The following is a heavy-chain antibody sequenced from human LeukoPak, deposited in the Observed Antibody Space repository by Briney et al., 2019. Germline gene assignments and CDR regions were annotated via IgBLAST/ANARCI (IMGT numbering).Heavy chain of an antibody. CDR2: IHPEGNEK. Sequence: GGSLRLSCAVAGFSFTNFWMSWVRQAPGRGLEWVANIHPEGNEKYHVESVKGRFTISRDNTKNLLFLQMNGLRVEDTAVYYCARGDAFSGDHWGQGTLVTVSS. J-gene: IGHJ4*02. V-gene: IGHV3-7*04. CDR1: GFSFTNFW. CDR3: ARGDAFSGDH.